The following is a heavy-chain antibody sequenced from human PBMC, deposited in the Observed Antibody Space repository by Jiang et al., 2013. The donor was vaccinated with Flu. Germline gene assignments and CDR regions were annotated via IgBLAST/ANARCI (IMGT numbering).Heavy chain of an antibody. J-gene: IGHJ6*02. CDR3: ARDGEIGDTPDYYYYGMDV. D-gene: IGHD3-16*01. V-gene: IGHV1-18*01. CDR2: ISAYNGNT. Sequence: ISWVRQAPGQGLEWMGWISAYNGNTNYAQKLQGRVTMTTDTSTSTAYMELRSLRSDDTAVYYCARDGEIGDTPDYYYYGMDVWGQGTTVTVSS.